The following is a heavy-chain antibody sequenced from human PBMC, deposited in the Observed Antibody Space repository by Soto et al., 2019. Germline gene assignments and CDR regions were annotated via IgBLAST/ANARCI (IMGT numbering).Heavy chain of an antibody. D-gene: IGHD2-15*01. Sequence: EVQVLESGGGLVQPGGSLRLSCEGSGFTVSSHAMTWIRQAPGKGPEWVSTVTAYGGTYYADSVKGRFAMSRDTSENTLYLQMNSLGAEDTAAYYCAPHVSCSGGSCQYDAFAIRGQGTMLTVSS. CDR3: APHVSCSGGSCQYDAFAI. V-gene: IGHV3-23*01. CDR1: GFTVSSHA. J-gene: IGHJ3*02. CDR2: VTAYGGT.